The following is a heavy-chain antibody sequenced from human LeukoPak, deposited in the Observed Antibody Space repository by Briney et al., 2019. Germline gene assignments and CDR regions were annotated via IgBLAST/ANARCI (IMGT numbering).Heavy chain of an antibody. CDR1: GFTFSSYA. CDR2: ISGSGGST. J-gene: IGHJ3*02. Sequence: GGSLRLSCAASGFTFSSYAMSWVRQAPGKGLEWVSAISGSGGSTYYADSVKGRFTISRDNSKNTLYLQMNSLRAEDTAVYYWANTIFRYYYGSGKNNDGFDNWGQGTMVTVSS. V-gene: IGHV3-23*01. D-gene: IGHD3-10*01. CDR3: ANTIFRYYYGSGKNNDGFDN.